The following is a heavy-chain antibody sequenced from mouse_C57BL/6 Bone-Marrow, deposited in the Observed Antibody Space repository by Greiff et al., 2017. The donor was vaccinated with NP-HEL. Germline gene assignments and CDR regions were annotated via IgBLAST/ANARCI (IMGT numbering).Heavy chain of an antibody. V-gene: IGHV1-59*01. D-gene: IGHD5-1*01. CDR3: ARGTYPWFAY. J-gene: IGHJ3*01. CDR2: IDPSDSYT. Sequence: QVQLKQPGAELVRPGTSVKLSCKASGYTFTSYWMHWVKQRPGQGLEWIGVIDPSDSYTNYNQKFKGKATLTVDTSSSTAYMQLSSLTSENSAVYCCARGTYPWFAYWGQGTLVTVSA. CDR1: GYTFTSYW.